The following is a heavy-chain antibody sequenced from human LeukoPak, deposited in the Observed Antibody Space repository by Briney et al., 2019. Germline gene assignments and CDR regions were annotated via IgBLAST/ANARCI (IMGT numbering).Heavy chain of an antibody. Sequence: SVKVSCKASGGTFSSHAMSWVRQAPGQGLEWMGGIIPILDITNYAQKFQGRVTITADKSTGSAYMELSSLRSEDTAVYYCAILSDGAYCGGDCFYLDYWGQGTLVTVSS. V-gene: IGHV1-69*10. CDR1: GGTFSSHA. D-gene: IGHD2-21*02. CDR2: IIPILDIT. J-gene: IGHJ4*02. CDR3: AILSDGAYCGGDCFYLDY.